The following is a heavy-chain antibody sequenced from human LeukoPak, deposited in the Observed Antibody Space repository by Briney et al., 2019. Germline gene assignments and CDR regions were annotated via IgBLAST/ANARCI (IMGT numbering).Heavy chain of an antibody. CDR2: IYHGDYDT. J-gene: IGHJ4*02. D-gene: IGHD3-22*01. V-gene: IGHV5-51*01. CDR1: GYSFTSYW. Sequence: HGESLKISCKGSGYSFTSYWIGWVRQLPGKSLEWVGIIYHGDYDTRYSPSFQGHVTLSADKSISTAYLQWSSLKASDSAVYYCAREGDSSGYHFDYWVQGTLVTVFS. CDR3: AREGDSSGYHFDY.